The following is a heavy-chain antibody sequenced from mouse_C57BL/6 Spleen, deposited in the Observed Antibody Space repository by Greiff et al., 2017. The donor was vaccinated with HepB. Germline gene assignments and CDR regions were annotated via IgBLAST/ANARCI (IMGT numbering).Heavy chain of an antibody. J-gene: IGHJ1*03. CDR3: TTGELPHWYFDV. V-gene: IGHV14-4*01. CDR1: GFNIKDDY. Sequence: EVQLQQSGAELVRPGASVKLSCTASGFNIKDDYMHWVKQRPEQGLEWIGWIDPENGDTEYASKFQGKATITADTSSNTAYLQLSSLTSEDTAVYYCTTGELPHWYFDVWGTGTTVTVSS. CDR2: IDPENGDT. D-gene: IGHD2-12*01.